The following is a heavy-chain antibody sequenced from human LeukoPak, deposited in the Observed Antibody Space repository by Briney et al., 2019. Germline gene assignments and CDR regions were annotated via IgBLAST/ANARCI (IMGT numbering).Heavy chain of an antibody. CDR3: ARRTVTVTNFDY. CDR1: GGSISSSSYY. CDR2: IYYSGST. J-gene: IGHJ4*02. V-gene: IGHV4-39*01. D-gene: IGHD4-17*01. Sequence: SETLSLTCTLSGGSISSSSYYWGWIRQPPGKGLEWIGSIYYSGSTYYNPSLKSRVTISVDTSKNQFSLKLSSVTAADTAVYYCARRTVTVTNFDYWGQGTLVTVSS.